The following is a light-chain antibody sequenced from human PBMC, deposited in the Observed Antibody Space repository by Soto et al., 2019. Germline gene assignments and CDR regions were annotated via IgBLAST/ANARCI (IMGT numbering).Light chain of an antibody. CDR1: QSISTW. Sequence: DIQVTQSPSSLSASVGDRVNITCRASQSISTWLAWYQQQPGRAPRLLIYDASTLQSGVPSTFSGSGSGTEFTFTISSLQPDDFSSYYCQHYFRYPWTFGQGTKV. J-gene: IGKJ1*01. CDR2: DAS. V-gene: IGKV1-5*01. CDR3: QHYFRYPWT.